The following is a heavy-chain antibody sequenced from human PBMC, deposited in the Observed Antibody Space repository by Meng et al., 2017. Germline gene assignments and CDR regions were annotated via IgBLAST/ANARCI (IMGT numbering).Heavy chain of an antibody. CDR2: IDPNSGVT. D-gene: IGHD6-13*01. CDR1: GSIFTAYY. J-gene: IGHJ4*02. V-gene: IGHV1-2*06. CDR3: ARDEDISAAGKLFGDY. Sequence: VQLVQSWAEVKKPVASVKVSCKPSGSIFTAYYIHWLRQAPGQGLEWMGRIDPNSGVTEYAHKFHGRVTVTGDTSISTAYMELRRLTSDDTAVYYCARDEDISAAGKLFGDYWGQGTLVTVSS.